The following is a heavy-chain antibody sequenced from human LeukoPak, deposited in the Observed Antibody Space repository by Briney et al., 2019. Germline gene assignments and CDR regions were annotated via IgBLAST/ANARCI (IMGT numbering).Heavy chain of an antibody. Sequence: GGSLRLSCAAPGFTFSSYSMNWVRQAPGKGLEWVSSISSSSSYIYYADSVKGRFTISRDNAKNSLYLQMNSLRAEDTAVYYCARGDRGSGTYFDYWGQGTLVTVSS. J-gene: IGHJ4*02. CDR2: ISSSSSYI. V-gene: IGHV3-21*01. D-gene: IGHD1-26*01. CDR3: ARGDRGSGTYFDY. CDR1: GFTFSSYS.